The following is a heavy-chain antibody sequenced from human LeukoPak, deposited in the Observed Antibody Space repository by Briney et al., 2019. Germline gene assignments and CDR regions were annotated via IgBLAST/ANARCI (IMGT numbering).Heavy chain of an antibody. Sequence: SVKVSCKASGGTFSSYAISWVRQAPGQGLEWMGGIIPIFGTANYAQKFQGRVTITTDESTSTAYMELSSLRSEDTAVYYCASSSRGEGYSSLGWFDPWGQGTLVTVSS. J-gene: IGHJ5*02. CDR1: GGTFSSYA. CDR2: IIPIFGTA. D-gene: IGHD6-13*01. V-gene: IGHV1-69*05. CDR3: ASSSRGEGYSSLGWFDP.